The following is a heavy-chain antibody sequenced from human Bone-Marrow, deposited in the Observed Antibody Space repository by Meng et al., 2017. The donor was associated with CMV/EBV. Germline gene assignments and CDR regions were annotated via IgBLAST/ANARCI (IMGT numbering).Heavy chain of an antibody. CDR2: VYCRGSS. J-gene: IGHJ4*02. Sequence: GSLRLSCTVSGGSIKNTDYCWSWVRQPPGQGLEWIATVYCRGSSFYNPSLKSRVTMSVDTSKSQFYLRLSSVTAADTALYYCAREVPTTDYFDFWGPGRLVAVSS. CDR1: GGSIKNTDYC. V-gene: IGHV4-39*07. D-gene: IGHD4/OR15-4a*01. CDR3: AREVPTTDYFDF.